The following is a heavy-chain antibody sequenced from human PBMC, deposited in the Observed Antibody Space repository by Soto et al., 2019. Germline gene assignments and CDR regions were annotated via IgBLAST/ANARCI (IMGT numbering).Heavy chain of an antibody. V-gene: IGHV1-69*01. CDR3: AFNYYDSSGYSRLAFDI. CDR1: GGTFSSYA. J-gene: IGHJ3*02. D-gene: IGHD3-22*01. CDR2: IIPIFGTA. Sequence: QVQLVQSGAEVKKPGSSVKVSCKASGGTFSSYAISWVRQAPGQGLEWMGGIIPIFGTANYAQKFQGRVTITADESTSTAYMELSSVRSEDTAVYYCAFNYYDSSGYSRLAFDIWGQGTMVTVSS.